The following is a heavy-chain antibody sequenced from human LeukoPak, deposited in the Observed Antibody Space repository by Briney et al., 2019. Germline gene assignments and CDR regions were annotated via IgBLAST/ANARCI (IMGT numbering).Heavy chain of an antibody. D-gene: IGHD6-19*01. CDR2: IYYSGST. J-gene: IGHJ5*02. CDR3: ARDRYSSGWFDH. Sequence: PPETLSLTCTVSGGSISSYYWSWIRQPPGKGLEWIGYIYYSGSTNYNPSLKSRVTISVDTSKNQFSLKLSSVTAADTAVYYCARDRYSSGWFDHWGQGTLVTVSS. CDR1: GGSISSYY. V-gene: IGHV4-59*01.